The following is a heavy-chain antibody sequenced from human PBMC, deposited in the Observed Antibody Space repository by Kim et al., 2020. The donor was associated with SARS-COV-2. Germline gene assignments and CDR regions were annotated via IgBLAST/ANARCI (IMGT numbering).Heavy chain of an antibody. Sequence: SETLSLTCTVSSGSISSTSHYWGWIRQTPGKGLEWIGLIYNSGTTYFNPSLKSRVTISVDTSKNQFSLKLRSVSATDTAVYYCARQGTGVSSSWYAPDYWGQGTLVTVSS. CDR3: ARQGTGVSSSWYAPDY. CDR2: IYNSGTT. V-gene: IGHV4-39*01. CDR1: SGSISSTSHY. J-gene: IGHJ4*02. D-gene: IGHD6-13*01.